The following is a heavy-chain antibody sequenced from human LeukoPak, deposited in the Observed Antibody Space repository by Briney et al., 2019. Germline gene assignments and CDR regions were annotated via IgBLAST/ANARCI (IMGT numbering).Heavy chain of an antibody. Sequence: GASVKVSCKASGYAFTSYSISWVRQALGQGLEWMGWISPHNGNTKYAQNLQGRVTMTTDTSTSTAYMELRSLRSDDTAVYYCAREEGGDMMAPDYWGQGTLVTVSS. CDR2: ISPHNGNT. V-gene: IGHV1-18*01. CDR1: GYAFTSYS. J-gene: IGHJ4*02. D-gene: IGHD5-24*01. CDR3: AREEGGDMMAPDY.